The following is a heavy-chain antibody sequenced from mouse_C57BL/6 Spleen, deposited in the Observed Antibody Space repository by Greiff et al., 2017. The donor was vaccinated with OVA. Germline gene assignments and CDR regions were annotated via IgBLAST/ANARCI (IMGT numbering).Heavy chain of an antibody. J-gene: IGHJ1*03. CDR2: IYPGDGDT. V-gene: IGHV1-82*01. CDR1: GYAFSSSW. Sequence: QVQLQQSGPELVKPGASVTISCTASGYAFSSSWMNWVKQRPGKGLEWIGRIYPGDGDTNYNGKFKGKATLTADKTSSTAYMQLSSLTSEDPAVYSGARGCYNGSPNWYFDVWGTGTTVTVSS. CDR3: ARGCYNGSPNWYFDV. D-gene: IGHD1-1*01.